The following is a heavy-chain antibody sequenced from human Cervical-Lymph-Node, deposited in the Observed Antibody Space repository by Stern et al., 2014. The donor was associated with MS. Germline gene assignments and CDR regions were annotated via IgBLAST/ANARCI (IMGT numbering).Heavy chain of an antibody. CDR1: GFTFSSYA. D-gene: IGHD6-19*01. J-gene: IGHJ4*02. CDR3: AKVYGSGPFDY. Sequence: EVQLLESGGTLVQPGGSLRLSCAASGFTFSSYAMSWVRQAPGKGLELVSVISGSDGSTFYADSVKGRFTISRDNSKNTLFLQMNSLRAEDTAVYYCAKVYGSGPFDYWGQGTLVTVSS. V-gene: IGHV3-23*01. CDR2: ISGSDGST.